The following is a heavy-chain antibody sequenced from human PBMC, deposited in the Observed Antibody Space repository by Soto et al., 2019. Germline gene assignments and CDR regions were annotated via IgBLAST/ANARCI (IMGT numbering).Heavy chain of an antibody. J-gene: IGHJ4*02. CDR3: ARGRYCSSTSCYRAGRQLVLFDY. CDR2: INHSGST. CDR1: GGSFSGYY. V-gene: IGHV4-34*01. D-gene: IGHD2-2*02. Sequence: SETLSLTCAVYGGSFSGYYWSWIRQPPGKGLEWIGEINHSGSTNYNPSLKSRVTISVDTSKNQFSLKLSFVTAADTAVYYCARGRYCSSTSCYRAGRQLVLFDYWGQGTLVTVSS.